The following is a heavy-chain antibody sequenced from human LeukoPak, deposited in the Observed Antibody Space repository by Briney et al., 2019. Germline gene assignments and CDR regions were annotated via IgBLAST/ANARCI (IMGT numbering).Heavy chain of an antibody. J-gene: IGHJ5*02. D-gene: IGHD6-13*01. CDR3: AKDLRKRAAAGQTNWFDP. Sequence: GGSLGLSCAASGFTFSSYAMSWVRLAPGKGLEWVSAISGSGGSTYYADSVKGRFTISRDNSKNTLYLQMNSLRAEDTAVYYCAKDLRKRAAAGQTNWFDPWGQGTLVTVSS. V-gene: IGHV3-23*01. CDR1: GFTFSSYA. CDR2: ISGSGGST.